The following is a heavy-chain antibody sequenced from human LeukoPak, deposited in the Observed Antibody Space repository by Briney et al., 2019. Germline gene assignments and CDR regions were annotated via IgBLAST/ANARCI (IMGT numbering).Heavy chain of an antibody. CDR3: ARAHHRRVYDYVWGSYPY. V-gene: IGHV3-48*01. CDR1: GFTFSSYS. D-gene: IGHD3-16*02. Sequence: GGSLRLSCAASGFTFSSYSMNWVRQAPGKGLEWVSYISSISSTIYYADSVKGRFTISRDNAKNSLYLQMNSLRAEDTAVYYCARAHHRRVYDYVWGSYPYWGQGTLVTVSS. CDR2: ISSISSTI. J-gene: IGHJ4*02.